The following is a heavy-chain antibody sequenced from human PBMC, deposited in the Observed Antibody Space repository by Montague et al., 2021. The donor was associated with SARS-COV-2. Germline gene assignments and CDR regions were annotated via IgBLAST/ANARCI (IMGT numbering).Heavy chain of an antibody. CDR3: ARAGGGSSYNYYGLDV. V-gene: IGHV4-59*01. Sequence: SETLSLTCSISGGSINSFNWNWIRQSPGKGLEWIGYVYYTGGTNYNPSLKSRATISVDTSKNLFSLTVGSVTTADTAGYYCARAGGGSSYNYYGLDVWGQGTTVTVSS. CDR2: VYYTGGT. CDR1: GGSINSFN. D-gene: IGHD2-15*01. J-gene: IGHJ6*02.